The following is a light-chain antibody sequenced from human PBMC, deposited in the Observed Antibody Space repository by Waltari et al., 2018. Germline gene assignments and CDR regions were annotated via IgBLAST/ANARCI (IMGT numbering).Light chain of an antibody. J-gene: IGLJ2*01. CDR2: DVS. CDR1: SSDVGAYNY. CDR3: SSYTTSDTMI. Sequence: QSALTQPASVSGSPGQSITISCTGTSSDVGAYNYVSWYQQHPGKVPKLIIYDVSHRPSGVSLRFSGSKSDNTASLTISGLQAEDEADYYCSSYTTSDTMIFGGGTKLTVL. V-gene: IGLV2-14*03.